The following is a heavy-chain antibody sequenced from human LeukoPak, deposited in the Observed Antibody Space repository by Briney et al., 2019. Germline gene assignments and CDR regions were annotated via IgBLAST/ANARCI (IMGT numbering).Heavy chain of an antibody. V-gene: IGHV3-23*01. CDR2: INDGGDNT. CDR3: AKSRSGSANWALQIFDN. D-gene: IGHD1-1*01. J-gene: IGHJ4*02. Sequence: GGSLRLSCAASGFTFSNYAMSWVRQAPGKGLEWVSAINDGGDNTYYADSVKGRFTISRDNSQNTLHLQMNSLRAEDTAIYYCAKSRSGSANWALQIFDNWGQGTLVTVSS. CDR1: GFTFSNYA.